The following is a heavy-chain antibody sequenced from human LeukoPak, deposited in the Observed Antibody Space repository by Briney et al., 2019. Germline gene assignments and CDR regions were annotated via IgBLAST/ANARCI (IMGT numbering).Heavy chain of an antibody. D-gene: IGHD3-3*01. Sequence: PGGSLRLSCAASGFTFSSYSMNWVRQAPGKGLEWVSSISSSSRYIYYADSVKGRFTISRDNAKNSLYLQMNSLRAEDTAVYYCARDPDYDFWSGYYRGYYYYGMDVWGQGTTVTVSS. J-gene: IGHJ6*02. CDR2: ISSSSRYI. CDR3: ARDPDYDFWSGYYRGYYYYGMDV. V-gene: IGHV3-21*01. CDR1: GFTFSSYS.